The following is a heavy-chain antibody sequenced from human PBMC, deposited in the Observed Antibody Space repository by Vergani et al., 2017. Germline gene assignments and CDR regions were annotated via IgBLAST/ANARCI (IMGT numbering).Heavy chain of an antibody. J-gene: IGHJ6*03. V-gene: IGHV1-18*01. Sequence: QVQLVQSGAEVTKPGASVKVSCKASGYTFTSYGISWVRQAPGQGLEWMGWISAYNGNTNYAQKLQGRVTMTRNTSISTAYMELSSLRSEDTAVYYCARIGRTYYYYMDVWGKGTTVTVSS. CDR2: ISAYNGNT. CDR1: GYTFTSYG. CDR3: ARIGRTYYYYMDV.